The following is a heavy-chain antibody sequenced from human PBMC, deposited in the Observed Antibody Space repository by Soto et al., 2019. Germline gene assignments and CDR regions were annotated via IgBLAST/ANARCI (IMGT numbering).Heavy chain of an antibody. CDR3: ARHARYCNGYTCYLDWFDP. J-gene: IGHJ5*02. CDR1: GGSISSGGYY. D-gene: IGHD2-15*01. V-gene: IGHV4-39*01. CDR2: ISYSGNT. Sequence: SETLSLTCTVSGGSISSGGYYWGWIRQPPGTGLEWIGSISYSGNTFYSPSLKSRVTISVDTSKNQFSLKLSSMTATDTAVFYCARHARYCNGYTCYLDWFDPWSQGTLVTVSS.